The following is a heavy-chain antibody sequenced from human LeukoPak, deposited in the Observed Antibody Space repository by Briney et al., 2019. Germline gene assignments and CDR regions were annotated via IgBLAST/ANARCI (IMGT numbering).Heavy chain of an antibody. J-gene: IGHJ3*02. CDR3: ARLGGYSYGYSGAFDI. D-gene: IGHD5-18*01. V-gene: IGHV4-39*02. CDR1: GGSISSSSYY. CDR2: IYYSGST. Sequence: PSETLSLTCTLSGGSISSSSYYWGWIRQPPGKGLEWIGNIYYSGSTYYNPSLKSRVSISVDTSKKHFSLRLSSVTAADTAVYYCARLGGYSYGYSGAFDIWGQGTMVTVSS.